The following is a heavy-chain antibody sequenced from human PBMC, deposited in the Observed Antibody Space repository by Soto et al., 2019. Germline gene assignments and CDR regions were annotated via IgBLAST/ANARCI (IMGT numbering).Heavy chain of an antibody. CDR2: ISYDGSNK. Sequence: QVQLVESGGGVVQPGRSLRLSCAASGFTFSSYGMHWVRQAPGKGLEWVAVISYDGSNKYYADSVKGRFTISRDNSKNTLYLQMKSLRAEDRAVYYCVKDTRGGGSSWYTKSYYYYYGMDVWGQGTTVTVSS. CDR3: VKDTRGGGSSWYTKSYYYYYGMDV. V-gene: IGHV3-30*18. D-gene: IGHD6-13*01. CDR1: GFTFSSYG. J-gene: IGHJ6*02.